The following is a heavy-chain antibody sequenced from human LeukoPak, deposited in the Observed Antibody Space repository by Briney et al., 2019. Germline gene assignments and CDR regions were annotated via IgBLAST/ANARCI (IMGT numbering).Heavy chain of an antibody. CDR1: GGTFSSYA. J-gene: IGHJ3*02. Sequence: AASVKVSCKASGGTFSSYAISWVRQAPGQGLEWMGRIIPIFGTANYAQKFQGRVTITTDESTSTAYMELSSLRSEDTAVYYCARGEGWDYDSSGYHHAFDIWGQGTMVTVSS. CDR2: IIPIFGTA. CDR3: ARGEGWDYDSSGYHHAFDI. V-gene: IGHV1-69*05. D-gene: IGHD3-22*01.